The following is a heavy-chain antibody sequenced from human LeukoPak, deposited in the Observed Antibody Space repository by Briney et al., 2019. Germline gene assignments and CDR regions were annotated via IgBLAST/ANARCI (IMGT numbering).Heavy chain of an antibody. J-gene: IGHJ4*02. Sequence: QAGGSLRLSCAASDFTGSSNYMSWVRQAPGKGLEWVSVIYSGGSTYYADSVKGRFTVSRDDSENTLYLQMNSLRAEDTAVYYCASIQGWPGDYWGQGTLVTVSS. D-gene: IGHD2-15*01. CDR2: IYSGGST. CDR1: DFTGSSNY. CDR3: ASIQGWPGDY. V-gene: IGHV3-53*01.